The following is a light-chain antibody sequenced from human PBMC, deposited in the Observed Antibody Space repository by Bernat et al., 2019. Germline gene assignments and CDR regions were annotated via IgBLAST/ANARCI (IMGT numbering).Light chain of an antibody. Sequence: DIQMTQSPSSLSASVGDRVTITCRASQAISNYLAWHQQKPGKVPKLLIYAASTLHSGVPSRFSGSGSGTDFTLTISSLQPEDVATYYCQKYNSAPWTFGQGTKVEI. CDR1: QAISNY. V-gene: IGKV1-27*01. CDR2: AAS. CDR3: QKYNSAPWT. J-gene: IGKJ1*01.